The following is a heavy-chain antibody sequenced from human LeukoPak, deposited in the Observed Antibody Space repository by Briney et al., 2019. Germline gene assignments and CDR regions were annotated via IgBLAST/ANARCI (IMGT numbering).Heavy chain of an antibody. CDR3: ARDNIHYYYGMDV. CDR2: IIPILGIA. Sequence: SVKVSFKASGGTFSSYAISWVRQAPGQGLEWMGRIIPILGIANYAQKFQGRVTITADKSTSTAYMELSSLRSEDTAVYYCARDNIHYYYGMDVWGQGTTVTVSS. V-gene: IGHV1-69*04. J-gene: IGHJ6*02. CDR1: GGTFSSYA.